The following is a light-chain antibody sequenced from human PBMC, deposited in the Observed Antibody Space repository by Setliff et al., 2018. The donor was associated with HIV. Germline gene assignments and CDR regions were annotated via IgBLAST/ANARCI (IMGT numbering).Light chain of an antibody. CDR2: DAY. CDR3: QQCRDWPLT. J-gene: IGKJ4*01. V-gene: IGKV3-11*01. Sequence: EIVLTQSPATLSLSAGERATLSCRASQSVGHSLAWYQQKPGQAPRLLIYDAYSRATGIPARFSGSGFGTDFTLTISSLEPEDFAVYYCQQCRDWPLTFGGGTKVDIK. CDR1: QSVGHS.